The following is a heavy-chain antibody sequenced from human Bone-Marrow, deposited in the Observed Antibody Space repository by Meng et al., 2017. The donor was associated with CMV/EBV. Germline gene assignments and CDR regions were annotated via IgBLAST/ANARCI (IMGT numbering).Heavy chain of an antibody. CDR3: ARGQYSLPYWHFDY. Sequence: GESLKISCAASGFTFSTYALHWVRQAPGKGLEWVAVISNDGSNEYYADSVKGRFTISRDNSKNTLYLQMNSLGAEDTAVYYCARGQYSLPYWHFDYWGQGILVTVSS. D-gene: IGHD2-21*01. V-gene: IGHV3-30*04. CDR1: GFTFSTYA. CDR2: ISNDGSNE. J-gene: IGHJ4*02.